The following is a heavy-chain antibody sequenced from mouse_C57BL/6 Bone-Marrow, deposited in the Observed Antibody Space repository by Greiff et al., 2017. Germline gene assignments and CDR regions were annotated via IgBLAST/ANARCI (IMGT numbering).Heavy chain of an antibody. J-gene: IGHJ2*01. Sequence: DVKLVESGGGLVKPGGSLKLSCAASGFTFSSYAMSWVRQTPEKRLEWVATISDGGSYTYYPDNVKGRFTITRDNAKNILYLQMSHLKSEDTAMYYCASGLGPCDFWGQGTTLTVSS. D-gene: IGHD4-1*01. CDR3: ASGLGPCDF. V-gene: IGHV5-4*03. CDR1: GFTFSSYA. CDR2: ISDGGSYT.